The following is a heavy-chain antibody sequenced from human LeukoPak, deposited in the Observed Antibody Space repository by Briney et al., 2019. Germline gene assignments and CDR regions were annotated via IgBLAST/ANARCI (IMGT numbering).Heavy chain of an antibody. V-gene: IGHV3-30-3*01. J-gene: IGHJ3*02. CDR3: ARVDCEFERGRTSCLDAFDI. Sequence: GGSLRLSCAASGFTFSSYAMHWVRQAPGKGLEWVAVISYDGSNKYYADSVKGRFTISRDNSKNTLYLQMNSLRAEDTAVYYCARVDCEFERGRTSCLDAFDIWGQGTMVTVSS. CDR1: GFTFSSYA. D-gene: IGHD2-2*01. CDR2: ISYDGSNK.